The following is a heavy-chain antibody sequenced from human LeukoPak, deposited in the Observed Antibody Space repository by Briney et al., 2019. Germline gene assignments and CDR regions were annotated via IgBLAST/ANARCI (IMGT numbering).Heavy chain of an antibody. Sequence: GASVKVSCKASGGTFSSYAISWVRQAPGQGLEWMGGIIPIFGTANYAQKFQGRVTITADKSTSTAYMELSSLRSEDTAVYYCASQGGRWLQKQASSLDPWGQGTLVTVSS. CDR3: ASQGGRWLQKQASSLDP. CDR1: GGTFSSYA. J-gene: IGHJ5*02. V-gene: IGHV1-69*06. D-gene: IGHD5-24*01. CDR2: IIPIFGTA.